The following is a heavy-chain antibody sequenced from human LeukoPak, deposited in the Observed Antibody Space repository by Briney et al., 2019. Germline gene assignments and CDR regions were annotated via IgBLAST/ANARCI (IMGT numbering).Heavy chain of an antibody. J-gene: IGHJ4*02. CDR2: IRYDGSDK. Sequence: GGSLRLSCAASGFTFSNYAMHWVRQAPGKGLEWVAFIRYDGSDKSYADSVKGRFTISRDNSENTLYLQINSLRVEDTAVYYCAKDTPTTGYHLDSWGQGTLVTVSS. CDR1: GFTFSNYA. CDR3: AKDTPTTGYHLDS. V-gene: IGHV3-30*02. D-gene: IGHD1-1*01.